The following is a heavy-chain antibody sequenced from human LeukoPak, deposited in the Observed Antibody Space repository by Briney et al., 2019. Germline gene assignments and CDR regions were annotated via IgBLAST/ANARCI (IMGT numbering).Heavy chain of an antibody. V-gene: IGHV1-18*01. CDR1: GYTFTNYG. D-gene: IGHD1-26*01. J-gene: IGHJ5*02. Sequence: ASVKVSCKASGYTFTNYGISWVRQAPGQGLEWMGWISAYNGNTNYAQKLQGRVTMTTDTSTSTAYMELRSLRSDDTAVYSCARDPVHGSNVYIWFDPWGQGTLVTVSS. CDR2: ISAYNGNT. CDR3: ARDPVHGSNVYIWFDP.